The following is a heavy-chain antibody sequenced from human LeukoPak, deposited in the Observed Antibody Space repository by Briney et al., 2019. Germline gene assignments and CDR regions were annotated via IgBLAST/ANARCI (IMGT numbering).Heavy chain of an antibody. J-gene: IGHJ4*02. CDR1: GFTVSSNY. CDR3: ARDTFYSGYGE. CDR2: IYSGGST. V-gene: IGHV3-66*01. Sequence: GGSLRLSCAASGFTVSSNYMSWVRQAPGKGLEWVSVIYSGGSTYYADSVKGRFAISRDNSKNTLYLQMNSLRAEDTAVYYCARDTFYSGYGEWGQGTLVTVSS. D-gene: IGHD5-12*01.